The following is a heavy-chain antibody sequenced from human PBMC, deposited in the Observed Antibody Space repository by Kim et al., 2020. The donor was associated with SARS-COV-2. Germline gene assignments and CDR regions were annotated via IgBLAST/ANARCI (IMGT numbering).Heavy chain of an antibody. CDR2: INHSGST. Sequence: SETLSLTCAVYGGSFSGYYWSWIRQPPGKGLEWIGEINHSGSTNYNPSLKSRVTISVDTSKNQFSLKLSSVTAADTAVYYCARHLKGIYYYDSSGYSAFDIWGQGTMVTVSS. CDR3: ARHLKGIYYYDSSGYSAFDI. V-gene: IGHV4-34*01. CDR1: GGSFSGYY. J-gene: IGHJ3*02. D-gene: IGHD3-22*01.